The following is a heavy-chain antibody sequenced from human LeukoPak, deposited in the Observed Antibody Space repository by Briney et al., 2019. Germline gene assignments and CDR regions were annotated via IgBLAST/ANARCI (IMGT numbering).Heavy chain of an antibody. CDR2: INHSGST. Sequence: PSETLSLTCAVYGGSFSGYYWSWIRQPPGKGLEWIGEINHSGSTNYNPSLKSRVTISVDTSKNQFSLKLSSVTAADTAVYYCAGAARAPDAFDIWGQGTMVTVSS. J-gene: IGHJ3*02. CDR1: GGSFSGYY. CDR3: AGAARAPDAFDI. V-gene: IGHV4-34*01.